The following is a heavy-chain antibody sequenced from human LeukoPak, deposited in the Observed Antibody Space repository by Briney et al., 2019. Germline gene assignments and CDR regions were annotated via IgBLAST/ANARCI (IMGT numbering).Heavy chain of an antibody. V-gene: IGHV4-61*02. CDR2: IYTSGST. Sequence: SETLSLTXTVSGGSISSGSYYSSWIRQPAGKGLEWIGRIYTSGSTNYNPSLKSRVTISVDTSKNQFSLKLSSVTAADTAVYYCARTYDYYYYYMDVWGKGTTVTVSS. CDR1: GGSISSGSYY. D-gene: IGHD2-21*01. CDR3: ARTYDYYYYYMDV. J-gene: IGHJ6*03.